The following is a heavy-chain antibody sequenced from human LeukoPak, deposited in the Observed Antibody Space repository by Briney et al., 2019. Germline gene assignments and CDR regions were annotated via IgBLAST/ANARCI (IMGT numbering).Heavy chain of an antibody. V-gene: IGHV1-8*02. CDR3: ARDQGYGTGLDAFDI. Sequence: ASVKVSCKASGYTFTSYDINWVRQATGQGLEWMGWMNPNSGNTGYAQKFQGRVTMTRDTSISTAYMELSRLRSDDTAAYYCARDQGYGTGLDAFDIWGQGTMVTVSS. J-gene: IGHJ3*02. CDR1: GYTFTSYD. D-gene: IGHD1-1*01. CDR2: MNPNSGNT.